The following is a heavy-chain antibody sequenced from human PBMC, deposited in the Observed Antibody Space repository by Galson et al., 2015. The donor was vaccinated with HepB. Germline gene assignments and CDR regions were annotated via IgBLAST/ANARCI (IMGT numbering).Heavy chain of an antibody. V-gene: IGHV1-2*02. D-gene: IGHD1-14*01. CDR2: INPNSGGA. J-gene: IGHJ4*02. Sequence: SVKVSCKASGYSFTGYHMHWVRQAPGQGLEWMGWINPNSGGANYTQKFQGRVTMTRDTSISTVYMELSRQRSDDTAVYYCARVSWYDAFHYWGQGTLVTVSS. CDR1: GYSFTGYH. CDR3: ARVSWYDAFHY.